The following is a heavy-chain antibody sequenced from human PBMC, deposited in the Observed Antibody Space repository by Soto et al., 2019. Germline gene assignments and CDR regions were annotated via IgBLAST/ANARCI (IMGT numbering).Heavy chain of an antibody. J-gene: IGHJ4*02. D-gene: IGHD3-22*01. CDR1: GGTFSSYA. CDR3: ARNQKDYTGYDSSGYYYGFLDY. V-gene: IGHV1-69*13. Sequence: GASVKVSCKASGGTFSSYAISWVRQAPGQGLEWMGGIIPIFGTANYAQKFQGRVTITADESTSTAYMELSSLRSEDTAVYYCARNQKDYTGYDSSGYYYGFLDYWGQGTLVTVSS. CDR2: IIPIFGTA.